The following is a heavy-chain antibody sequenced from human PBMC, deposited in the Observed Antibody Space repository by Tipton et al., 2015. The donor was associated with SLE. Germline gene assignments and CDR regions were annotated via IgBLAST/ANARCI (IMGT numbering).Heavy chain of an antibody. CDR3: ARIHYYGSGSRDY. Sequence: GSLRLSCAASGIRFSSYAMSWVRQAPGKGLEWVSSISGSGGSTYYADSLKGRFTISRDNSTNTLYLQMNSLRAEDTAVYYCARIHYYGSGSRDYWGQGTLVTVSS. CDR2: ISGSGGST. D-gene: IGHD3-10*01. CDR1: GIRFSSYA. J-gene: IGHJ4*02. V-gene: IGHV3-23*01.